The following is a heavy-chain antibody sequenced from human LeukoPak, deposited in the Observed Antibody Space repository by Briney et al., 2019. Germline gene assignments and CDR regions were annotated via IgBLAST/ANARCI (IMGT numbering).Heavy chain of an antibody. Sequence: GGSLRLSCAASGFTFSSYEMNWVRQAPGKGLEWLLHISDSGNSIHYADSVKGRFTISRDNAKNSLYLQMNSLRAEDTAVYYCASGYSSGWYVVDYWGQGTLVTVSS. CDR1: GFTFSSYE. CDR3: ASGYSSGWYVVDY. D-gene: IGHD6-19*01. V-gene: IGHV3-48*03. CDR2: ISDSGNSI. J-gene: IGHJ4*02.